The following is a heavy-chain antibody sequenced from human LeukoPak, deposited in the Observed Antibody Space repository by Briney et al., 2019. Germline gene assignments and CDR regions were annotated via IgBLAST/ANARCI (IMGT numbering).Heavy chain of an antibody. CDR3: AKDLGGGSGCYDL. D-gene: IGHD6-19*01. CDR2: ISYDGSNK. V-gene: IGHV3-30*18. Sequence: GGSLRLSCAASGFNFSSYGMHWVRQAPGKGLEWVAIISYDGSNKYYADSVQGRFTISRDNSKNTLYLQMNSLRAEDTAVYYCAKDLGGGSGCYDLWGRGTLVTVSS. J-gene: IGHJ2*01. CDR1: GFNFSSYG.